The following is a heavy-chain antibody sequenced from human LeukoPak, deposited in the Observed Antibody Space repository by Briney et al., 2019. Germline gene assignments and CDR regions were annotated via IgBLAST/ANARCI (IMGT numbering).Heavy chain of an antibody. CDR1: GFTFSSYW. J-gene: IGHJ5*02. D-gene: IGHD3-10*01. CDR3: ARDLDGSGSYHWFDP. V-gene: IGHV3-74*01. Sequence: GGSLRLSCAASGFTFSSYWIHWVRQGPGKGLVWVSRINSDASTTTYADPVKGRFTISRDNAKNTLYLQMNSLRAEDTAVYYCARDLDGSGSYHWFDPWGQGTLVTVSS. CDR2: INSDASTT.